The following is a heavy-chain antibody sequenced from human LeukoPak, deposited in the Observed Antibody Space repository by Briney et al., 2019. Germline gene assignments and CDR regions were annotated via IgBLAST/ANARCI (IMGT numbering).Heavy chain of an antibody. J-gene: IGHJ4*02. Sequence: ASVKASCKASGYTFVIYDINWVRQATGQGPEWMGWMSPKSGNTGYAQKFQGRVTMTRDTSINTAYMELSGLISEDTAVYYCTRGPPNWGYDFWGQGTLVTVSS. CDR3: TRGPPNWGYDF. CDR2: MSPKSGNT. D-gene: IGHD7-27*01. V-gene: IGHV1-8*01. CDR1: GYTFVIYD.